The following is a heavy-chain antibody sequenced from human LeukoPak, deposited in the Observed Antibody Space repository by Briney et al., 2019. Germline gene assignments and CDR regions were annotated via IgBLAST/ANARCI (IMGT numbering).Heavy chain of an antibody. J-gene: IGHJ4*02. D-gene: IGHD3-3*01. CDR3: ASQFDFWSGQETHFDY. Sequence: ASVKVSCKASGHTFTGYYMHWVRQAPGQGLEWMGRINPNSGGTNYAQKFQGRVTMTRDTSISTAYMELSRLRSDDTAVYYCASQFDFWSGQETHFDYWGQGTLVTVSS. CDR2: INPNSGGT. CDR1: GHTFTGYY. V-gene: IGHV1-2*06.